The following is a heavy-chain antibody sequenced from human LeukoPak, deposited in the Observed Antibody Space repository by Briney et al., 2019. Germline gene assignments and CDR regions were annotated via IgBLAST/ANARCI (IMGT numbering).Heavy chain of an antibody. CDR2: ISSSSSSYSYT. CDR3: ARGCSSTSCTIDY. CDR1: GFTFSSYW. J-gene: IGHJ4*02. V-gene: IGHV3-21*01. Sequence: PGGSLRLSCAASGFTFSSYWMSWVRQAPGKGLEWVSSISSSSSSYSYTYYADSVKGRFTISRDNAKNALLLQMNSLRAEDTAVYYCARGCSSTSCTIDYWGQGTLVTVSS. D-gene: IGHD2-2*01.